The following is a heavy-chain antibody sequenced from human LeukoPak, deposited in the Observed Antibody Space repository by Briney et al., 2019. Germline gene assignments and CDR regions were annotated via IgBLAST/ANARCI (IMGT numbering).Heavy chain of an antibody. Sequence: GGSLRLSCAASGFTVSSNYMSWVRQAPGKGLEWVSVIYSGGSTYYADSVKGRFTISRDNSKNTLYLQMNSLRAEDTAVYYCAKEEKYCSGGSCPLHFDYWGQGTLVTVSS. CDR3: AKEEKYCSGGSCPLHFDY. CDR1: GFTVSSNY. D-gene: IGHD2-15*01. V-gene: IGHV3-53*05. J-gene: IGHJ4*02. CDR2: IYSGGST.